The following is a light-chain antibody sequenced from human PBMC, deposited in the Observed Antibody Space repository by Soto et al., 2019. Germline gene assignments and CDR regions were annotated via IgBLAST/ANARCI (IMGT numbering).Light chain of an antibody. J-gene: IGKJ4*01. CDR2: EAS. CDR3: QHFLSYPLT. Sequence: DIQMTQSPSTLSASVGDRVTITCRASQRISSWLDWYQQKPGKAPKLLIYEASILQSGVPSRFSGSGSGTEFTLTISSLQPDDFATYYCQHFLSYPLTFGGGTKVDI. CDR1: QRISSW. V-gene: IGKV1-5*03.